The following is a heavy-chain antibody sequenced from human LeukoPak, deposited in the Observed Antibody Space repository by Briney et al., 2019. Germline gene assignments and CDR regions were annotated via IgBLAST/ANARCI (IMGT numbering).Heavy chain of an antibody. V-gene: IGHV3-66*01. CDR1: GFTVSSNY. CDR2: IYSGGST. Sequence: PGGSLRLSCAASGFTVSSNYMSWVRQAPGKGLEWVSVIYSGGSTYYADSVKGRFTISRDKSKNTLYLQMNSLRAEDTAVYYCARETMVRGKVFDYWGQGTLVTVSS. CDR3: ARETMVRGKVFDY. D-gene: IGHD3-10*01. J-gene: IGHJ4*02.